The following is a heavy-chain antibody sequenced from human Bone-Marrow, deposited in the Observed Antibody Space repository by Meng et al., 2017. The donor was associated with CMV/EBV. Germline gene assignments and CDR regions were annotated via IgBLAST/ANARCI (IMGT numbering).Heavy chain of an antibody. CDR2: INPSGGST. Sequence: ASVTVSCKASGYTFTSYYMHWVRQAPGQGLEWMGIINPSGGSTSYAQKFQGRVTMTRDTSISTAYMELSRLRSDDTAVYYCARGAYYGGNSKVFSYWGQGTRVTRYS. V-gene: IGHV1-46*01. J-gene: IGHJ4*02. D-gene: IGHD4-23*01. CDR3: ARGAYYGGNSKVFSY. CDR1: GYTFTSYY.